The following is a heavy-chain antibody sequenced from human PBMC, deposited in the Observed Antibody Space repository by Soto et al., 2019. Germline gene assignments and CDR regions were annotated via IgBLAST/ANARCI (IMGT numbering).Heavy chain of an antibody. CDR1: GFTFSSYG. CDR3: AREPNWGSPLDY. Sequence: QVQLVESGGGVVQPGRSLRLSCAASGFTFSSYGMHWVRQAPGKGLEWVAVTWYDGSNKYYADSVKGRFTISRDNSKNTLYLQMNSLRAEDTAVYYCAREPNWGSPLDYWGQGTLVTVSS. D-gene: IGHD7-27*01. CDR2: TWYDGSNK. V-gene: IGHV3-33*01. J-gene: IGHJ4*02.